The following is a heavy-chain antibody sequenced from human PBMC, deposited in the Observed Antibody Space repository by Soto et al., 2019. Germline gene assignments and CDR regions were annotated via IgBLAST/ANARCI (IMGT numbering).Heavy chain of an antibody. D-gene: IGHD1-7*01. CDR2: SYPGDSDT. Sequence: GESLKISCKGSGYSFTSYWIGWVRQMPGKGLEWMGISYPGDSDTRYSPSFQGQVTISADKSISTAYLQWSSLKASDTAMYYCARRVDNGNYAVNYYYYYMDVWGKGPRSPSP. CDR3: ARRVDNGNYAVNYYYYYMDV. V-gene: IGHV5-51*01. J-gene: IGHJ6*03. CDR1: GYSFTSYW.